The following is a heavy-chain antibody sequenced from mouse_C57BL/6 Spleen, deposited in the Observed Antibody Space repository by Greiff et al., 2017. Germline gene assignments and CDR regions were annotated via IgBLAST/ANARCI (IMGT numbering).Heavy chain of an antibody. CDR2: ISGGGGNT. D-gene: IGHD1-1*01. CDR1: GFTFSSYT. Sequence: EVQLVESGGGLVKPGGSLKLSCAASGFTFSSYTMSWVRQTPEKRLEWVATISGGGGNTYYPDSVKGRFTISRDNAKNTLYLQMSSLRSEDTALYYCARHDYYGSSYFDYWGQGTTLTVSS. J-gene: IGHJ2*01. V-gene: IGHV5-9*01. CDR3: ARHDYYGSSYFDY.